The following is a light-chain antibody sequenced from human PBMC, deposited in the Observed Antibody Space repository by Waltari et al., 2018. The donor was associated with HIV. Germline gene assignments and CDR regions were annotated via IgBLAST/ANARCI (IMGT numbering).Light chain of an antibody. CDR2: DDV. CDR1: NIRTKS. V-gene: IGLV3-21*02. CDR3: QVWDSGSEAPVL. Sequence: SYVLTQPPSVSVAPGQTARITCGGNNIRTKSVHWYQQKPGQAPVLVVFDDVDRPSGTPDRFAGSNSGKMSTLTISRVEAGDEADYYCQVWDSGSEAPVLFGGGTKLTVL. J-gene: IGLJ3*02.